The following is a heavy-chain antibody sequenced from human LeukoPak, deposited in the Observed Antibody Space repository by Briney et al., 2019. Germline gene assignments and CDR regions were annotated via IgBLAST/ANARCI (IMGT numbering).Heavy chain of an antibody. D-gene: IGHD6-19*01. J-gene: IGHJ3*02. V-gene: IGHV3-48*03. CDR1: GFTFSNYE. Sequence: GGSLRLSCAASGFTFSNYEMHWVRQAPGKGLEWVSYISSSGSDIYYADSVKGRFTISRDNAKNSLYLHMNSLRAEDTAVYYCAKELTGIAVAGTLGAFDIWGQGTMVTVSS. CDR3: AKELTGIAVAGTLGAFDI. CDR2: ISSSGSDI.